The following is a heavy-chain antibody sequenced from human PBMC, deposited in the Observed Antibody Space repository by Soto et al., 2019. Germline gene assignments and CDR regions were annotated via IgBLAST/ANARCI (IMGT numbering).Heavy chain of an antibody. CDR1: CGSISSTSW. V-gene: IGHV4-4*02. D-gene: IGHD6-13*01. CDR3: ARYLAAVGTPLFDF. Sequence: SETLSLTCAVSCGSISSTSWWSWVRQPPGKGLEWIGEIHHDGSSNYNPSLKSRVTISVDKSKNQFSLKLSSVTAADTAVYYCARYLAAVGTPLFDFWGQRTLVTVSS. J-gene: IGHJ4*02. CDR2: IHHDGSS.